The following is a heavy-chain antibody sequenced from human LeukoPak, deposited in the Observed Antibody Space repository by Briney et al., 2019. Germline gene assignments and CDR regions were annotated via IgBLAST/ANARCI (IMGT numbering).Heavy chain of an antibody. CDR1: GYTFTGYY. CDR2: INPNSGGT. V-gene: IGHV1-2*02. D-gene: IGHD4-17*01. J-gene: IGHJ5*02. Sequence: GASVKVSCKASGYTFTGYYMHWVRQAPGQGLEWMGWINPNSGGTNYAQKFQGRVTMTRDTSISTAYMELSRLRSDDTAVYYCARDSTVTMGAIHWFDPWGQGILVTASS. CDR3: ARDSTVTMGAIHWFDP.